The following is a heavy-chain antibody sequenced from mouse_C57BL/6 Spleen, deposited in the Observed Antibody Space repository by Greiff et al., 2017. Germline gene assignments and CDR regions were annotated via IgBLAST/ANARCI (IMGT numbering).Heavy chain of an antibody. CDR3: ARGGCYDAWFAY. CDR2: IYPGDGDT. V-gene: IGHV1-82*01. J-gene: IGHJ3*01. CDR1: GYAFSSSW. Sequence: VMLVESGPELVKPGASVKISCKASGYAFSSSWMNWVKQRPGKGLEWIGRIYPGDGDTNYNGKFKGKATLTADKSSSTAYMQLSSLTSEDSAVYFCARGGCYDAWFAYWGQGTLVTVSA. D-gene: IGHD2-12*01.